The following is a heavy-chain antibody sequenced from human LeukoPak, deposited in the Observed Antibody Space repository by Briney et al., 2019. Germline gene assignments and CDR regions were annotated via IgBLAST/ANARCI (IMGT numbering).Heavy chain of an antibody. CDR3: AKAFGSRWELLTLDAFDI. CDR2: ISYDGSNK. J-gene: IGHJ3*02. D-gene: IGHD1-26*01. V-gene: IGHV3-30*04. CDR1: GFTFSSYA. Sequence: GGSLRLSCAASGFTFSSYAMHWVRQAPGKGLEWVAVISYDGSNKYYADSVKGRFTISRDNSKNTLYLQMNSLRAEDTAVYYCAKAFGSRWELLTLDAFDIWGQGTMVTVSS.